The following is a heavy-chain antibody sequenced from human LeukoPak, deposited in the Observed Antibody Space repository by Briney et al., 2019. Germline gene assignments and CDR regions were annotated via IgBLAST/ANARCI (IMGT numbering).Heavy chain of an antibody. Sequence: SGGSLRLSCAASGFTFDDYAMHWVRQAPGKGLEWVSGISWNSGSIGYADSVKGRFTISRDNSKNTLYLQMNSLRAEDTAVYYCAKFARSGYFQVHDYWGQGTLVTVSS. CDR2: ISWNSGSI. D-gene: IGHD3-3*01. V-gene: IGHV3-9*01. CDR1: GFTFDDYA. CDR3: AKFARSGYFQVHDY. J-gene: IGHJ4*02.